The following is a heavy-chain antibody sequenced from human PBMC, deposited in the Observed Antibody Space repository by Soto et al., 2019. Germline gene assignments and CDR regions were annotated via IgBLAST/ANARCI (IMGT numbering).Heavy chain of an antibody. V-gene: IGHV4-4*02. D-gene: IGHD3-10*01. CDR2: IFHIGST. J-gene: IGHJ4*02. CDR1: GDAISSSYW. CDR3: ARGPIRGVPYDFDL. Sequence: QVQLRESGPGLVQPSGTLSLTCAVSGDAISSSYWWNWVRQSPGRGLEWIGEIFHIGSTNYNPSLKGRLTMSVDKTKNHFTLPLTSVTAADSAVYFCARGPIRGVPYDFDLWGPGTLVAVSS.